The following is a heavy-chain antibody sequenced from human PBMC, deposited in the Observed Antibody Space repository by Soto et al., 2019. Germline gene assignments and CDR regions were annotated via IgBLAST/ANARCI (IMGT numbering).Heavy chain of an antibody. V-gene: IGHV4-39*01. J-gene: IGHJ4*02. CDR3: ASHSRDGYNYYDY. Sequence: SSETLSLTCTVSGGSISSSSYYWGWIRQPPGKGLEWIGSIYYSGSTYYNPSLKSRVTISVDTSKNQFSLKLSSVTAADTAVYYCASHSRDGYNYYDYWGQGTLVTVSS. CDR2: IYYSGST. D-gene: IGHD5-12*01. CDR1: GGSISSSSYY.